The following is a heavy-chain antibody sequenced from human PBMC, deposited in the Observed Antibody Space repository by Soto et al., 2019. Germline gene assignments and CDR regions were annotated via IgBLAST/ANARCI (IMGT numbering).Heavy chain of an antibody. CDR2: ISYGGSNK. V-gene: IGHV3-30-3*01. D-gene: IGHD6-6*01. CDR1: VFTFISYA. CDR3: ARQEYSSSGWFDP. J-gene: IGHJ5*02. Sequence: GWSLRLSCASSVFTFISYALHWVRQAPGKGLEWVAAISYGGSNKYSADSVKGRFTISRDNSKNTLYLQMNSLRVEDTAVYYCARQEYSSSGWFDPWGQGTLVTVSS.